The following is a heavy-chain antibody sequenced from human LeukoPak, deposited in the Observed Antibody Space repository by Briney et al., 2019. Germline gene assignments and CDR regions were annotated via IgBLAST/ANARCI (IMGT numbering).Heavy chain of an antibody. CDR2: IYYSGST. D-gene: IGHD3-3*01. Sequence: SETLSLTCTVSGGSISSYYWTWIRQPPGKGLEWIGYIYYSGSTNYNPSLKSRVTISVDTSKNQFSLKLSSVTAADTAVYYCARSLRDDFWSGYSNWFDPWGQGTLVTVSS. CDR1: GGSISSYY. J-gene: IGHJ5*02. V-gene: IGHV4-59*01. CDR3: ARSLRDDFWSGYSNWFDP.